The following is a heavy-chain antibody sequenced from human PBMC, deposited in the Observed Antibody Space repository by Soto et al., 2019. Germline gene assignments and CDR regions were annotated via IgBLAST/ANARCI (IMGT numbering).Heavy chain of an antibody. CDR3: ARDRGGEYCSGGSCHPYYYYYYYGMDV. CDR2: ISYDGSNK. V-gene: IGHV3-30-3*01. Sequence: PGGSLRLSCAASGFTFSSYAMHWVRQAPGKGLEWVAVISYDGSNKYYADSVKGRFTISRDNSKNTLYLQMNSLRAEDTAVYYCARDRGGEYCSGGSCHPYYYYYYYGMDVWGQGTTVTVSS. J-gene: IGHJ6*02. D-gene: IGHD2-15*01. CDR1: GFTFSSYA.